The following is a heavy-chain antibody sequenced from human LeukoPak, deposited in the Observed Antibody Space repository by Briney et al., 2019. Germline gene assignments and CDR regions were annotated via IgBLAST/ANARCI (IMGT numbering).Heavy chain of an antibody. D-gene: IGHD5-12*01. CDR3: ASTDIVATISFDY. J-gene: IGHJ4*02. Sequence: SETLYLTCAVYGGSFSGYYWSWIRQPPGKGLEWIGEINHSGSTNYNPSIKSRVTISVDTSKNQFSLKLSSVTAADTAVYYCASTDIVATISFDYWGQGTLVTVSS. V-gene: IGHV4-34*01. CDR1: GGSFSGYY. CDR2: INHSGST.